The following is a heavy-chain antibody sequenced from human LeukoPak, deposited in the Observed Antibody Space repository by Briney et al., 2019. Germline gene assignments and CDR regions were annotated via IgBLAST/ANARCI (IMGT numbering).Heavy chain of an antibody. CDR1: GFTFSSYS. CDR3: VRDPDALDY. Sequence: GGSLRLSCVASGFTFSSYSMNWVRQAPGKGLEWVSYIRSSGATIYYADSVRGRFTISRDNAKNSVYLQMNSLRDEDTTVYYCVRDPDALDYWGQGTLVTVSS. V-gene: IGHV3-48*02. J-gene: IGHJ4*02. CDR2: IRSSGATI.